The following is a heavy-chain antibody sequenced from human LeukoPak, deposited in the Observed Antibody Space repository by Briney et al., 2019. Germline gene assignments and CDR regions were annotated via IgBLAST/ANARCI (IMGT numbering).Heavy chain of an antibody. CDR1: GASISGSNYY. CDR3: AKSGGYGLIDY. V-gene: IGHV4-39*01. D-gene: IGHD1-26*01. CDR2: IYSSGST. Sequence: SETLSLTCAVSGASISGSNYYWGWIRQPPGKGLEWIGNIYSSGSTYYNASLQGRVTISIDTSKSQFSLRLNSVTAADTAMYYCAKSGGYGLIDYWGQGTRVTVSS. J-gene: IGHJ4*02.